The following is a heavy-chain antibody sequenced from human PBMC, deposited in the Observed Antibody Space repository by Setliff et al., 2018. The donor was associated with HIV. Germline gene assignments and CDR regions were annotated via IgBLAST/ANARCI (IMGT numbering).Heavy chain of an antibody. J-gene: IGHJ4*02. CDR3: AREADGIDF. V-gene: IGHV4-39*02. D-gene: IGHD2-15*01. Sequence: ETLSLTCTVSGASISTTTYYWGWIRQPPGKGLEWIGSIHYTGNTYNTPSLKSRLTISVDASKNQISLKLTSVTAADSAVYYCAREADGIDFWGQGTLVTVSS. CDR1: GASISTTTYY. CDR2: IHYTGNT.